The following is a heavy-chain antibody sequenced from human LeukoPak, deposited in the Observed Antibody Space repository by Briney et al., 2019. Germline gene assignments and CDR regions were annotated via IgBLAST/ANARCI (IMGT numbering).Heavy chain of an antibody. J-gene: IGHJ1*01. CDR3: ADEYYYDSTGFQH. D-gene: IGHD3-22*01. Sequence: SVKVSCKASGGTLSGYAISWVRQAPGQGLEWMGGIIPIYGTPHSAQKFQGRVTITTDESTSTAFMDLSSLRSEDTAVYYCADEYYYDSTGFQHWGQGTLVTVSS. CDR2: IIPIYGTP. CDR1: GGTLSGYA. V-gene: IGHV1-69*05.